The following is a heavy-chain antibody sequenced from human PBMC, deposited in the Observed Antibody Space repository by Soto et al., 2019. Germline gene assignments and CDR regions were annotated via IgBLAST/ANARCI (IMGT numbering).Heavy chain of an antibody. V-gene: IGHV3-21*01. CDR3: ARDETGRGMDV. CDR1: GFTFSSYS. J-gene: IGHJ6*02. Sequence: LRLSCAASGFTFSSYSMNWVRQAPGKGLEWVSSISSSSSYIYYADSVKGRFTISRDNAKNSLYLQMNSLRAEDTAVYYCARDETGRGMDVWGQGTTVTVSS. D-gene: IGHD1-26*01. CDR2: ISSSSSYI.